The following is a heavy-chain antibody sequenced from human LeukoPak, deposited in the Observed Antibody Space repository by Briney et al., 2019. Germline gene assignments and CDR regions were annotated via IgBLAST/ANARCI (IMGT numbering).Heavy chain of an antibody. CDR3: ARDGRVSWFDP. CDR1: GGSISSSNYY. CDR2: IYYSGST. J-gene: IGHJ5*02. V-gene: IGHV4-39*07. Sequence: SETLSLTCTVSGGSISSSNYYWGWIRQPPGKVLEWIGSIYYSGSTYYNPSLKSRVTISVDTSKNQFSLKLSSVTAADTAVYYCARDGRVSWFDPWGQGTLVAVSS. D-gene: IGHD6-6*01.